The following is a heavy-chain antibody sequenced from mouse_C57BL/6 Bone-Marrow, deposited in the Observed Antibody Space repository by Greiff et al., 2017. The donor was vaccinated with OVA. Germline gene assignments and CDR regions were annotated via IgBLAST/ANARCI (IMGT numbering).Heavy chain of an antibody. CDR3: ARSHDGSSYWYYFDY. D-gene: IGHD1-1*01. V-gene: IGHV14-2*01. CDR2: IDPEDGET. Sequence: SFPFSFPSSFFPLPDYSLPWVTQRTEQGLEWLGRIDPEDGETKSAPNFQGKAPIPADTSSNTAYLQLSRLTSEDTAVYYCARSHDGSSYWYYFDYWGQGTTLTVSS. CDR1: FFPLPDYS. J-gene: IGHJ2*01.